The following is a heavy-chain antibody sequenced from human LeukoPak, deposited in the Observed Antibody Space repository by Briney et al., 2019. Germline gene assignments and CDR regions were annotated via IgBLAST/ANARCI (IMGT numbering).Heavy chain of an antibody. J-gene: IGHJ4*02. Sequence: GGSLSLSCAASGFTFSSYAMSWVRQAPGKGLEWVSAISGSGGSTYYADSVKGRFTISRDNSKDTLYLQMNSLRAEDTAVYYCAKNYYGSGSYYTAFKDWGQGTLVTVSS. CDR1: GFTFSSYA. V-gene: IGHV3-23*01. CDR3: AKNYYGSGSYYTAFKD. CDR2: ISGSGGST. D-gene: IGHD3-10*01.